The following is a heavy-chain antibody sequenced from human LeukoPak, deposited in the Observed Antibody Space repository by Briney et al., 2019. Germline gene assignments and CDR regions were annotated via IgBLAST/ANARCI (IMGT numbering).Heavy chain of an antibody. D-gene: IGHD3-10*02. CDR2: ISSSSSYI. Sequence: KPGGSLRLSCAASGFTFSSYSMNWVRQAPGKGLEWVSSISSSSSYIYYADSVKGRFTISRDNAKNSLYLQMNSLRAEDTAVYYCARVDWFVRGDVDDAFDIWGQGTMVTVSS. J-gene: IGHJ3*02. CDR3: ARVDWFVRGDVDDAFDI. CDR1: GFTFSSYS. V-gene: IGHV3-21*01.